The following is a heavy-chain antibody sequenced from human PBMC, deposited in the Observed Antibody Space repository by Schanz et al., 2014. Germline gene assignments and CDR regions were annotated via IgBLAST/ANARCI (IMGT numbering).Heavy chain of an antibody. CDR3: VKQIHYDILTDARN. Sequence: EVQLLESGGGLVQPGGSLRLSCAASGFTFSSYAMSWVRQAPGKGLEWVSALSGSGGSTYYADSVKGRFTISRDNSKNTLYLQMNSLRAEDTAVYYCVKQIHYDILTDARNWGQGTLVTVSS. CDR1: GFTFSSYA. CDR2: LSGSGGST. J-gene: IGHJ4*02. D-gene: IGHD3-9*01. V-gene: IGHV3-23*01.